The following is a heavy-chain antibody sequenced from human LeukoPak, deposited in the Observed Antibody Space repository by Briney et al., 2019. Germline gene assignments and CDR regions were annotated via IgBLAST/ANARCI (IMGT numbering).Heavy chain of an antibody. Sequence: PSETLSLTCAVYGGSFSGYYWSWIRQPPGKGLEWIGYIYYSGSTNYNPSLKSRVTISVDTSKNQFSLKLSSVTAADTAVYYCARAIGGGILRYFDWLDYWGQGTLVTVSS. D-gene: IGHD3-9*01. CDR2: IYYSGST. CDR3: ARAIGGGILRYFDWLDY. CDR1: GGSFSGYY. V-gene: IGHV4-59*08. J-gene: IGHJ4*02.